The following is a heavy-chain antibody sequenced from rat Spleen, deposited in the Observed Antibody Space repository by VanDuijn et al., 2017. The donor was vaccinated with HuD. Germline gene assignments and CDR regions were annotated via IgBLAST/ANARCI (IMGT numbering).Heavy chain of an antibody. J-gene: IGHJ4*01. CDR1: GYSITSGYG. CDR2: INSAGST. V-gene: IGHV3-3*01. D-gene: IGHD4-1*01. CDR3: ASPILGTGRGDA. Sequence: EVQLQESGPGLVKPSQSLSLTCSVTGYSITSGYGWNWIRKFPGNKLEWMGYINSAGSTNYNPPLKSQISITRDTSKNQFFLQLTSVIIEDTATYYCASPILGTGRGDAWGQGASVTVSS.